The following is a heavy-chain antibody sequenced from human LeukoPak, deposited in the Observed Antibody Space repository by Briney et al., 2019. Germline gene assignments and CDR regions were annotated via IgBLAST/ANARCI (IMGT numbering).Heavy chain of an antibody. CDR3: ARLPTTRIDY. J-gene: IGHJ4*02. D-gene: IGHD4-11*01. CDR1: GGSFSGYY. CDR2: INHSGST. V-gene: IGHV4-34*01. Sequence: PSETLSLTCAVYGGSFSGYYWGWIRQPPGKGLEWIGEINHSGSTNYNPSLKSRVTISVDTSKNQFSLKLSSVTAADTAVYYCARLPTTRIDYWGQGTLVTVSS.